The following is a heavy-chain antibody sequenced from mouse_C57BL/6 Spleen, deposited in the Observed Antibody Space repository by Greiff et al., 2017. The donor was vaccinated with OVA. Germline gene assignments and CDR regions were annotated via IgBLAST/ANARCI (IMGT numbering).Heavy chain of an antibody. CDR2: IDPSDSYT. CDR1: GYTFTSYW. J-gene: IGHJ2*01. CDR3: ARTLDYGSSPFDY. V-gene: IGHV1-50*01. Sequence: QVQLQQPGAELVKPGASVKLSCKASGYTFTSYWMQWVKQRPGQGLEWIGEIDPSDSYTNYNQKFKGKATLTVDTSSSTAYMQLSSLTSEYSAVYYCARTLDYGSSPFDYWGQGTTLTVSS. D-gene: IGHD1-1*01.